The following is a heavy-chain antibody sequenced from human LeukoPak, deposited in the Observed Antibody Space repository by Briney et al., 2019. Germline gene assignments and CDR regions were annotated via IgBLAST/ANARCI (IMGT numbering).Heavy chain of an antibody. D-gene: IGHD1-26*01. CDR1: GGSISSYY. Sequence: PSETLSLTCTVSGGSISSYYWSWIRQPPGKGLEWIGYIYYSGSTNYNPSLKSRVTISVDTSKNQFSLKLTSVTAADTAVYYCARGVNSGYFDYCGQGTLVTVSS. CDR3: ARGVNSGYFDY. J-gene: IGHJ4*02. CDR2: IYYSGST. V-gene: IGHV4-59*01.